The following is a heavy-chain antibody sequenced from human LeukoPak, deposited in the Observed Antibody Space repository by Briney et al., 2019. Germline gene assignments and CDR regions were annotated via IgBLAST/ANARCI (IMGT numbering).Heavy chain of an antibody. CDR1: GFTFSSYC. J-gene: IGHJ6*04. CDR3: AKVHYGSGSYT. Sequence: PGGALRLSCVASGFTFSSYCMSWVRQAPGKGLEWVSAINQSGNRTNYADSVKGRFAISRDNSKNTLYLQMDSLRVEDTAVYYCAKVHYGSGSYTWGKGTTVTISS. CDR2: INQSGNRT. D-gene: IGHD3-10*01. V-gene: IGHV3-23*01.